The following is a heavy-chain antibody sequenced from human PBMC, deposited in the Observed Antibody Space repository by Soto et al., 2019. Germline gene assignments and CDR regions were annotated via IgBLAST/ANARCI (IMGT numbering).Heavy chain of an antibody. V-gene: IGHV1-3*01. D-gene: IGHD6-6*01. CDR2: INAGNGNT. CDR3: ARDLGYSSSSFYYYGMDV. CDR1: GYTFTSYA. J-gene: IGHJ6*02. Sequence: ASVKVSCKASGYTFTSYAMHWVRQAPGQRLEWMGWINAGNGNTKYSQKFQGRVTITRDTSASTAYMELSSLRSEDTAVYYCARDLGYSSSSFYYYGMDVWGHGTTVTVSS.